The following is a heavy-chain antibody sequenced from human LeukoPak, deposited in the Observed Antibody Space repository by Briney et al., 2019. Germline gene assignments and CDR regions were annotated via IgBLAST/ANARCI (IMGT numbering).Heavy chain of an antibody. V-gene: IGHV4-39*01. CDR2: IYYSAST. Sequence: SETLSLTCTVSGGSISSSTYYWGWIRQPPGKGLEWIASIYYSASTYYNPSLKSRVTISVDTSKNQFSLKLSSVTAADTAVYYCARLKEGIDYWGQGTLVTVSS. CDR3: ARLKEGIDY. D-gene: IGHD3-10*01. J-gene: IGHJ4*02. CDR1: GGSISSSTYY.